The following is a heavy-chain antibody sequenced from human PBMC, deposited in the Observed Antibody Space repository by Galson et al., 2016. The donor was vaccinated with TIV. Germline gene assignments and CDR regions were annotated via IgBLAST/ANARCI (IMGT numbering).Heavy chain of an antibody. V-gene: IGHV2-70*11. CDR1: GFSLTTTGMC. Sequence: PALVKPTQTLTLTCAFSGFSLTTTGMCVTWIRQPPGKALEWLARIDWDDDKYYSTSLKTRLTISKDTSKNQVVLTMTNMDPVDTATYYCALTNVGIDGSETYYNLGNFDYWGQGILVTVSS. D-gene: IGHD3-10*01. CDR3: ALTNVGIDGSETYYNLGNFDY. J-gene: IGHJ4*02. CDR2: IDWDDDK.